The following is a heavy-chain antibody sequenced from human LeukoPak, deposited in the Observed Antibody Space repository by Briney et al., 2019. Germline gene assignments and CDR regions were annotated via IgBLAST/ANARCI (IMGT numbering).Heavy chain of an antibody. J-gene: IGHJ5*02. D-gene: IGHD5-12*01. CDR2: IYYSGST. Sequence: PSETLSLTCTVPGGSISSYYWSWIRQPPGKGLEWIGYIYYSGSTNYNPSLKSRVTISVDTSKNQFSLKLSSVTAADTAVYYCARHLGYSGYEPTNWFDPWGQGTLVTVSS. CDR1: GGSISSYY. V-gene: IGHV4-59*08. CDR3: ARHLGYSGYEPTNWFDP.